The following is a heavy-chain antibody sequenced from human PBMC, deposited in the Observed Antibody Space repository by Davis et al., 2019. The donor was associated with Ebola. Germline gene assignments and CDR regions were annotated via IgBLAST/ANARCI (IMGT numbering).Heavy chain of an antibody. Sequence: ASVKVSCKVSGYILTELSIHWVRQAPGQGLEWMGNFDPEDNEIIYAHKFEGRVTLTEDTSTHTAYMELNSLRSDDSAVYYCAAGGSRGSFDVWGQGTMVTVS. D-gene: IGHD1-26*01. CDR3: AAGGSRGSFDV. CDR2: FDPEDNEI. J-gene: IGHJ3*01. CDR1: GYILTELS. V-gene: IGHV1-24*01.